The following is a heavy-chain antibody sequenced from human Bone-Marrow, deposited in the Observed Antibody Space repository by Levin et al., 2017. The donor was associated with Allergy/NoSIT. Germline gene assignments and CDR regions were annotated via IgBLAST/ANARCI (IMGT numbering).Heavy chain of an antibody. CDR1: GFSLSTSGVG. CDR3: AHEDIDTTEDAFDI. J-gene: IGHJ3*02. D-gene: IGHD4-17*01. V-gene: IGHV2-5*02. Sequence: SGPTLVKPTQTLTLTCTFSGFSLSTSGVGVGWIRPPPGKALEWLALIYWDDDHRYNPSLKTRLSITKDTSKNQVVLTMTDMDPVDTATYFCAHEDIDTTEDAFDIWGQGTMVTVSS. CDR2: IYWDDDH.